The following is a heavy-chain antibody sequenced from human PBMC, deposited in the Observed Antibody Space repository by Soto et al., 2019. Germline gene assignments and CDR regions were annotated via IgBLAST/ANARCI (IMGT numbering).Heavy chain of an antibody. J-gene: IGHJ4*02. V-gene: IGHV4-4*02. CDR2: XYHSGXT. CDR1: CGSITSSNW. CDR3: ARQSASSGSLDY. Sequence: XXTLSLTCAVSCGSITSSNWWSWVRQPPGKGLEWIGEXYHSGXTNYNPSLTSXXTISVDKXXNQFYLKLSSVTAADTAVYYCARQSASSGSLDYWGQGTLVTVSS. D-gene: IGHD3-22*01.